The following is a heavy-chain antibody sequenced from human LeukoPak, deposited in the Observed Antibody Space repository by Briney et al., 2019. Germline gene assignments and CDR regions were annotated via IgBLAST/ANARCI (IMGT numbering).Heavy chain of an antibody. CDR1: GFTFSSYD. V-gene: IGHV3-23*01. Sequence: KAGGSLRLSCAASGFTFSSYDMSWVRQAPGKGLEWVSASGGDGGSTYADSVKGRFTISRDNSKNTLYLQMNSLRAEDTATYYCAKALNYWYFDLWGRGNLVTVSS. J-gene: IGHJ2*01. CDR2: SGGDGGST. CDR3: AKALNYWYFDL.